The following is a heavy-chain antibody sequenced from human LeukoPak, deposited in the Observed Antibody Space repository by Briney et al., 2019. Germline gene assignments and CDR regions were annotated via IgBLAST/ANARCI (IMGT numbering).Heavy chain of an antibody. D-gene: IGHD3-22*01. J-gene: IGHJ4*02. CDR2: ISSSGSTI. Sequence: GGSLRLSCAASGFTFSDYYMSWIRQTPGKGLEWVSYISSSGSTIYYADSVKGRFTISRDNAKNSLYLQMNSLRAEDTAVYYCARDGPGYYDSSGYYYAEYYFDYWGQGTLVTVSS. V-gene: IGHV3-11*01. CDR3: ARDGPGYYDSSGYYYAEYYFDY. CDR1: GFTFSDYY.